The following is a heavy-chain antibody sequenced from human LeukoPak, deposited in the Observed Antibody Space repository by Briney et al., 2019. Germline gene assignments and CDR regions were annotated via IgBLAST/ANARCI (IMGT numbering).Heavy chain of an antibody. Sequence: PGGSLRLSCAASGFNFNNAWMNWVRQAPGMGLEWVGRIKSKSDGGTTDNAAPVKGRFTISKDDSKNTLYLQMNSLKTEDTGIYYCTTGTLTSDYWGQGTLVTVSS. CDR1: GFNFNNAW. CDR2: IKSKSDGGTT. J-gene: IGHJ4*02. CDR3: TTGTLTSDY. V-gene: IGHV3-15*01. D-gene: IGHD4-17*01.